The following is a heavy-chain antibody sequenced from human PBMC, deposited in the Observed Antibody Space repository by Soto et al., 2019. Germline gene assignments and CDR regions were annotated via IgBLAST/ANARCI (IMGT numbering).Heavy chain of an antibody. Sequence: EVQLVESGGGLVQPGRSLRLSCAASGFTFDDYAMHWVRQPPGKGLEWVSGITWNSGIIGYADSVKGRFTISRDNAKNXLALQMTSLSPEDTALYYCANDQGYSPSYYWYVALWGRGTLVTASS. CDR1: GFTFDDYA. J-gene: IGHJ2*01. CDR3: ANDQGYSPSYYWYVAL. V-gene: IGHV3-9*01. CDR2: ITWNSGII. D-gene: IGHD6-13*01.